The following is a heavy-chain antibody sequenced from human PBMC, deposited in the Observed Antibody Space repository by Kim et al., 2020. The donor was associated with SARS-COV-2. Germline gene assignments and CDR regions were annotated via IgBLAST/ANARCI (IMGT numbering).Heavy chain of an antibody. CDR2: IYYSGST. Sequence: SETLSLTCTVSGGSISSGGYYWSWIRQHPGKGLEWIGYIYYSGSTYYNPSLKSRVTISVDTSKNQFSLKLSSVTAADTAVYYCARDLGGGYYGSGRFDPWGQGTLVTVSS. CDR3: ARDLGGGYYGSGRFDP. V-gene: IGHV4-31*03. J-gene: IGHJ5*02. CDR1: GGSISSGGYY. D-gene: IGHD3-10*01.